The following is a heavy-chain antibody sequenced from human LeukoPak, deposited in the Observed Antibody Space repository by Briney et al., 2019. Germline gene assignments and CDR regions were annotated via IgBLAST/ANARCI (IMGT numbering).Heavy chain of an antibody. D-gene: IGHD6-13*01. J-gene: IGHJ5*02. CDR3: ARGIAAAGNPNWFDP. V-gene: IGHV3-33*01. CDR1: GFTFSNFA. Sequence: GGFLRLSCAGTGFTFSNFAMHWVRQAPGRGLQWVAVIWNDGSKTYYEDSVKGRFTISGDNSKNTVFLQMNSLRAEDTALYYCARGIAAAGNPNWFDPWGQGTLVTVSS. CDR2: IWNDGSKT.